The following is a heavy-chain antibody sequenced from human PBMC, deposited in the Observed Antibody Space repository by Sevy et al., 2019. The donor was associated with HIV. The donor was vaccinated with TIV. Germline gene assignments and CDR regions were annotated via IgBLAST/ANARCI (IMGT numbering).Heavy chain of an antibody. J-gene: IGHJ6*02. CDR2: IDTSSAYI. CDR1: GFSFSGYS. D-gene: IGHD2-8*01. CDR3: ARVNCTNGVCFQGYYYYGLDV. Sequence: GGSLRLSCAASGFSFSGYSFNWVRQAPGKGLEWVSSIDTSSAYIYYAASAKGRFTISRDNAKNSLYLQMSSLRAEDTAVYFCARVNCTNGVCFQGYYYYGLDVWGQGTTVTVSS. V-gene: IGHV3-21*01.